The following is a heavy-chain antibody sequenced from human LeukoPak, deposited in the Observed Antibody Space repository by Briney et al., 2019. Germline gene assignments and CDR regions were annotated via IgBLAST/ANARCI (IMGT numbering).Heavy chain of an antibody. D-gene: IGHD3-10*01. CDR3: TGNYYGSGSYADFDY. Sequence: GGSLRLSCAASGFTFSGSALHWVRQASGKGLEWVRGIRSTANGYATAYAATVKGRFTISRDDSKNTAYLQMDSLKTEDTAVYYCTGNYYGSGSYADFDYWGQGTLVTVSS. CDR1: GFTFSGSA. CDR2: IRSTANGYAT. J-gene: IGHJ4*02. V-gene: IGHV3-73*01.